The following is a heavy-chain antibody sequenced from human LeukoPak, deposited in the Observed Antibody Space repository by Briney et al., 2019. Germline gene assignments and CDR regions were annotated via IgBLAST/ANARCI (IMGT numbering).Heavy chain of an antibody. Sequence: ASVKVSCKASGYTFTSYAMHWVRQAPGQGLEWMGWINAGNGNTKYSQKFQGRVTITGDTSASTAYMELSSLRSEDTAVYYCARGSGGSSWFDPWGQGTLVTVSS. CDR1: GYTFTSYA. CDR3: ARGSGGSSWFDP. CDR2: INAGNGNT. J-gene: IGHJ5*02. D-gene: IGHD2-15*01. V-gene: IGHV1-3*01.